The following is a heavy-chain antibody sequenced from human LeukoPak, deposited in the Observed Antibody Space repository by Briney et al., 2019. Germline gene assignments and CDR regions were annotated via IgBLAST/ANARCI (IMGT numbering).Heavy chain of an antibody. V-gene: IGHV3-23*01. J-gene: IGHJ4*02. CDR1: GFTFSSYA. D-gene: IGHD3-10*01. CDR3: ATLGSGSSWYYFDY. Sequence: PGGSLRLSCAASGFTFSSYAMSWVRQAPGKGLEWVSAISGSGGSTYYADSVKGRFTISRHNSKNTLYLQMNSLRAEDTAVYYCATLGSGSSWYYFDYWGQGTLVTVSS. CDR2: ISGSGGST.